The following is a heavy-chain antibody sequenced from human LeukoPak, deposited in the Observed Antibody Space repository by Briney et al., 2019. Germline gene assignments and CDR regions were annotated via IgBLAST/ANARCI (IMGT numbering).Heavy chain of an antibody. CDR3: AKDPQPQYYYDSSGYLVY. D-gene: IGHD3-22*01. Sequence: PGGSLRLSCAASGFTFSSYAMSWVRQAPGKGLEWVSAISGSGGSTYYADSVKGRFTISRDNSKNTLYLQMNSLRAEDTAVYYCAKDPQPQYYYDSSGYLVYWGQGTLVTVSS. CDR2: ISGSGGST. CDR1: GFTFSSYA. J-gene: IGHJ4*02. V-gene: IGHV3-23*01.